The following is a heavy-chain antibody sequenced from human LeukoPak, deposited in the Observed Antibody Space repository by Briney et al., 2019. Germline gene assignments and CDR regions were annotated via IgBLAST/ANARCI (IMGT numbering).Heavy chain of an antibody. D-gene: IGHD6-19*01. Sequence: ASVKVSCEASGGTFSSYAISWVRQAPGQGLEWMGGIIPIFGTANYAQKFQGRVAITADESTSTAYMELSSLRSEDTAVYYCARPDGRLDHFDYWGQGTLVTVSS. CDR1: GGTFSSYA. V-gene: IGHV1-69*01. CDR2: IIPIFGTA. J-gene: IGHJ4*02. CDR3: ARPDGRLDHFDY.